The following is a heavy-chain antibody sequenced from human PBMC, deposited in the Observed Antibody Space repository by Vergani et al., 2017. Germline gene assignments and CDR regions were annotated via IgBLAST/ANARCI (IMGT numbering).Heavy chain of an antibody. D-gene: IGHD6-13*01. CDR2: ISTNGGTT. J-gene: IGHJ4*02. V-gene: IGHV3-64D*06. CDR1: GFTFSSYA. CDR3: ANIAAPGPRGRGTGN. Sequence: EVQLVESGGGLVQPGGSLRLSCSTFGFTFSSYAMYWVRQAPGKGLEFVSSISTNGGTTYYADSVKGRFTISRDNSECTLHLQMTSLRAEDTAVYYCANIAAPGPRGRGTGNWGQGTLVTVSS.